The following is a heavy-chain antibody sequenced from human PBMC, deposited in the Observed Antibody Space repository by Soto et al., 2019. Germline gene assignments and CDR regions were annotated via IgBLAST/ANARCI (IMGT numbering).Heavy chain of an antibody. J-gene: IGHJ4*02. Sequence: PSETLSLTCVVSGGSINSGGYSWSWYRQPPGKGLEWIGYIYHSGSTYYNPSLESRVTLSVDTSRKQFSLKVSSVTAADTAVYYCARANYFDSSGPFDYWGPGTRVTVSS. CDR3: ARANYFDSSGPFDY. CDR2: IYHSGST. D-gene: IGHD3-22*01. V-gene: IGHV4-30-2*05. CDR1: GGSINSGGYS.